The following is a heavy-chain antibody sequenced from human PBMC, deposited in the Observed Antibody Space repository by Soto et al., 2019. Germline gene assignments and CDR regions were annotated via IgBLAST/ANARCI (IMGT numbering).Heavy chain of an antibody. J-gene: IGHJ3*02. CDR3: ARDPTPTTATLYAFDI. CDR2: IYYNGNT. Sequence: QVQLQESGPGLVKPSQTLSLTCTVSGGSISSGGYYWSWIRQHPAKGLEWIGYIYYNGNTYYNPSLKVRASTAVETSKNQFSLNLSAVTAADTAVYYCARDPTPTTATLYAFDIWGQGTMVTVSS. V-gene: IGHV4-31*03. CDR1: GGSISSGGYY. D-gene: IGHD1-1*01.